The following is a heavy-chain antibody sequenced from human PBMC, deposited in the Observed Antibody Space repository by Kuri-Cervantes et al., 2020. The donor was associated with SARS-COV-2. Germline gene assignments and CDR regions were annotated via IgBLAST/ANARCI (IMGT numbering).Heavy chain of an antibody. Sequence: SETLSLTCTVSGGSISSSRYYWGWIRQPPGKGLEWIGSIYYSGSTYYNPSLKSRVTISVDTSKNQFSLKLSSVTAADTAVYYCARLGVVPAAIQIDYWGQGTLVTVSS. J-gene: IGHJ4*02. CDR2: IYYSGST. V-gene: IGHV4-39*01. CDR3: ARLGVVPAAIQIDY. D-gene: IGHD2-2*02. CDR1: GGSISSSRYY.